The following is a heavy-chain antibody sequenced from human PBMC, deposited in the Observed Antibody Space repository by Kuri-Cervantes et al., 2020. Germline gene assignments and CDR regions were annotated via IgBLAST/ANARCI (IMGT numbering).Heavy chain of an antibody. Sequence: GGSLRLSCAASGFTFSSYAMRWVRQAPGKGLEWVAVISYDGSNKYYADSVKGRFTISRDNPKNTLYLQMNSLRAEDTAVYYCARSSYYYDSSGYYYGDYWGQGTLVTVSS. V-gene: IGHV3-30-3*01. CDR2: ISYDGSNK. D-gene: IGHD3-22*01. CDR1: GFTFSSYA. J-gene: IGHJ4*02. CDR3: ARSSYYYDSSGYYYGDY.